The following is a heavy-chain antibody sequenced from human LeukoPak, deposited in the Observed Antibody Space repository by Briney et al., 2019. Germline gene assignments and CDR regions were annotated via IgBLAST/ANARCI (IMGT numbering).Heavy chain of an antibody. V-gene: IGHV3-74*01. CDR1: GFSFSWYW. J-gene: IGHJ6*03. CDR2: ISADGSNT. CDR3: ARVLGGQATSSSSGDV. Sequence: GGSLRLSCAASGFSFSWYWMHWVRQAPGKGLVWVSRISADGSNTDYADSVKGRFTVSRDNTKNVLYLQMNSLRAEDTAVYYCARVLGGQATSSSSGDVGGKGTTVTVPS. D-gene: IGHD6-6*01.